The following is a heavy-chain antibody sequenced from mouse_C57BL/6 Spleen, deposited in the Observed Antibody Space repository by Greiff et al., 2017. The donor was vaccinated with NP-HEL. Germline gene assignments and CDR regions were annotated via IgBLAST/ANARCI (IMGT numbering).Heavy chain of an antibody. Sequence: EVKLIESGGDLVKPGGSLKLSCAASGFTFSSYGMSWVRQTPDKRLEWVATISSGGSYTYYPDSVKGRFTISRDNAKNTLHLQMSSLKSEDTAMYYCARETGLYFDYWGQGTTLTVSS. CDR1: GFTFSSYG. CDR2: ISSGGSYT. J-gene: IGHJ2*01. D-gene: IGHD3-2*01. CDR3: ARETGLYFDY. V-gene: IGHV5-6*01.